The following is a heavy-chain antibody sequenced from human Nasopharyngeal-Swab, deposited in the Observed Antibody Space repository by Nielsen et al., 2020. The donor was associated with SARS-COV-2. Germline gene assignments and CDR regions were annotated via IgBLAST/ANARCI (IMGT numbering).Heavy chain of an antibody. Sequence: SETLSLTCTVSGGSVSSGSYYWSWIRQPPGKGLEWIGEINHSGSTNYNPSLKSRVTISVDTSKNQFSLKLSSVTAADTAVYYCARDSGVAGTPHFDYWGQGTLVTVSS. V-gene: IGHV4-39*07. CDR2: INHSGST. CDR3: ARDSGVAGTPHFDY. D-gene: IGHD6-19*01. J-gene: IGHJ4*02. CDR1: GGSVSSGSYY.